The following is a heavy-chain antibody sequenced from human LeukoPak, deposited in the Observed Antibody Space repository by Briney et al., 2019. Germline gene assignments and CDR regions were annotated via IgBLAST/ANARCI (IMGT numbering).Heavy chain of an antibody. V-gene: IGHV3-21*01. D-gene: IGHD4-17*01. CDR1: GFPFSSYS. CDR2: ISSSSSYI. Sequence: GGSLSLSCAASGFPFSSYSMNWVRQAPGKGLEWVSSISSSSSYIYYADSVKGRFTISRDNAKNSLYLQMNSLRAEDTAVYYCARHDYGDLFDYWGQGTLVTVSS. CDR3: ARHDYGDLFDY. J-gene: IGHJ4*02.